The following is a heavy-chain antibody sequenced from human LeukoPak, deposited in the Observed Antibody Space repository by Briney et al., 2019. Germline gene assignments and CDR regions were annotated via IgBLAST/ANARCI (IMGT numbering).Heavy chain of an antibody. J-gene: IGHJ4*02. V-gene: IGHV3-30*18. Sequence: PGGSLRLSCVASGFSFSSYGMHWVRQAPGKGLEWVAVISYDGSNNFYADSVKGRITISRDNSKNTLYLQMNSLRVEDTALYYCAKDRSGWYDFDYWGRGSLVTVSS. CDR3: AKDRSGWYDFDY. D-gene: IGHD6-19*01. CDR2: ISYDGSNN. CDR1: GFSFSSYG.